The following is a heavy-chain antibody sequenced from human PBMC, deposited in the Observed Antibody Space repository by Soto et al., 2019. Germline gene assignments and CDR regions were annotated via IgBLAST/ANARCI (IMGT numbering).Heavy chain of an antibody. J-gene: IGHJ4*02. D-gene: IGHD6-13*01. CDR2: VSGSGTTT. CDR1: GFSFSTYA. V-gene: IGHV3-23*01. CDR3: AQHTSSWYGFDS. Sequence: EVQLLESGGALVQPGGSLRLSCAAYGFSFSTYAMSWVRQAPGKGLEWVSAVSGSGTTTYSADSVRGRFSISRDDSKKTVSLQMNSLRAEDTALYFCAQHTSSWYGFDSWGQGALVTVSS.